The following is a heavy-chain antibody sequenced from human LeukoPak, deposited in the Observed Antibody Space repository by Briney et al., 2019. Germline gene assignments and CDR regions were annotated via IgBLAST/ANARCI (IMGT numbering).Heavy chain of an antibody. V-gene: IGHV3-23*01. D-gene: IGHD5-18*01. CDR1: GFTFSSYA. CDR2: ISGSGGST. J-gene: IGHJ4*02. CDR3: ARGSRGYNYGFDY. Sequence: PGGSLRLSCAASGFTFSSYAMSWVRQAPGKGLEWVSAISGSGGSTYHADSVKGRFTISRESSKNTLYLQMNSLRAEDTAVYFCARGSRGYNYGFDYWGQGTLVTVSS.